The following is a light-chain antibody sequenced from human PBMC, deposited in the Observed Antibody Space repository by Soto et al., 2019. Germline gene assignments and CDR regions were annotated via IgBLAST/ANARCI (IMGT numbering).Light chain of an antibody. CDR2: YVS. V-gene: IGLV2-14*03. J-gene: IGLJ1*01. CDR1: SSDFGGYNY. CDR3: SSYTTSNTRQIV. Sequence: QSAMTQPASVSGSPGQSITSACTGTSSDFGGYNYVSWYQHHPGKAPKLMSYYVSNRPQGVSNRFSGSKSGNTASLTISGLQPEDEADYYCSSYTTSNTRQIVFGTGTKLTVL.